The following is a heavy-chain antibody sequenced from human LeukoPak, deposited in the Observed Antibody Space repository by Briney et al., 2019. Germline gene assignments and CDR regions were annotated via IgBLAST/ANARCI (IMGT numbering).Heavy chain of an antibody. J-gene: IGHJ3*02. Sequence: ASVKVSCKASGYTLTSYGISWVRQAPGQGLEWMGWISAYNGNTNYAQKLQGRVTMTTDTSTSTAYMELRSLRSDDTAVYYCARDRRVDWGYDAFDIWGQGTMVTVSS. CDR1: GYTLTSYG. V-gene: IGHV1-18*01. CDR2: ISAYNGNT. CDR3: ARDRRVDWGYDAFDI. D-gene: IGHD3-9*01.